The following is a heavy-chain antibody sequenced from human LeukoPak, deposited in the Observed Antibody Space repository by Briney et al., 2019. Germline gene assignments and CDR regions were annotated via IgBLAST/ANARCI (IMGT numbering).Heavy chain of an antibody. CDR1: GGSISSYY. D-gene: IGHD5-18*01. CDR3: ARTGGYSYGYSNYGMDV. V-gene: IGHV4-59*01. Sequence: SETLSLTCTVSGGSISSYYWSWIRQPPGKGLEWIGYIYYSGSTNYNPSLKSRVTISVDTSKNQFSLKLSPVTAADTAVYYCARTGGYSYGYSNYGMDVWGQGTTVTVSS. CDR2: IYYSGST. J-gene: IGHJ6*02.